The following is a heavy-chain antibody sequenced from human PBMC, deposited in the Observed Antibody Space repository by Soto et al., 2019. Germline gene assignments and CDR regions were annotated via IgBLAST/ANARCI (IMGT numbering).Heavy chain of an antibody. J-gene: IGHJ4*02. D-gene: IGHD6-19*01. V-gene: IGHV3-23*01. CDR1: GFAFSSYA. Sequence: VQLLESGGDMVPPGGHLRLSCTASGFAFSSYAMSWVRQAPGKGLEWVSGISGSGGSTYYADSVKGRFTISRDKSKNTMFLQMNSLRAEDTAIYYCAKDADEGLAVAFTFFEYWGQGSLVTVSS. CDR2: ISGSGGST. CDR3: AKDADEGLAVAFTFFEY.